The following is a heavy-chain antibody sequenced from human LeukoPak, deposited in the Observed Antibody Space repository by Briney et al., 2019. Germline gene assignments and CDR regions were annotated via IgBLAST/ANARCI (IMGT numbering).Heavy chain of an antibody. CDR1: GGSISSGSYY. D-gene: IGHD6-13*01. J-gene: IGHJ4*02. V-gene: IGHV4-61*02. CDR2: IYTSGTT. Sequence: KSSQTLSLTCTVSGGSISSGSYYWNWIRQPAGKGLEWIGRIYTSGTTNYNPSLKSRITILEDTSKNQFSLKLSSVTAADTAVYYCAREERWGSSLGCWGQGTLVTVSS. CDR3: AREERWGSSLGC.